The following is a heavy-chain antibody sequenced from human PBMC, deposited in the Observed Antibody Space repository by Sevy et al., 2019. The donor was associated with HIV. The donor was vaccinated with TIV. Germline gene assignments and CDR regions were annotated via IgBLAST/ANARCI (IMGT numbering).Heavy chain of an antibody. V-gene: IGHV3-49*03. Sequence: GGSLRLSCTGSGFTFGDYAMSWFRQAPGMGLEWVGFIRSKGYGGATEYAASVKGRFTISRDDFKSIADLQMNSLKTEDTAVYYCTRGYYYDSSGYSDYWGQGTLVTVSS. CDR1: GFTFGDYA. J-gene: IGHJ4*02. D-gene: IGHD3-22*01. CDR2: IRSKGYGGAT. CDR3: TRGYYYDSSGYSDY.